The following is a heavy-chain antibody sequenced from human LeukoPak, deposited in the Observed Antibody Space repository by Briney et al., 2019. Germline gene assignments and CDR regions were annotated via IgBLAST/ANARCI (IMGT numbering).Heavy chain of an antibody. J-gene: IGHJ3*02. D-gene: IGHD4-23*01. CDR3: ARGLLSGNDAFDI. CDR1: GFTFSSYS. V-gene: IGHV3-48*01. Sequence: PGGSLRLSCAASGFTFSSYSMNWVRQAPGKGLEWVSYISSSSSTIYYADSVKGRFTISRDNAKNSLYLQMNSLRAEDTAVYYCARGLLSGNDAFDIWGQGTMVAVSS. CDR2: ISSSSSTI.